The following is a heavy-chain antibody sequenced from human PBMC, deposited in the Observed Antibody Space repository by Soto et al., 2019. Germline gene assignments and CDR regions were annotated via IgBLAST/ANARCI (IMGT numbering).Heavy chain of an antibody. Sequence: ASVKVSCKASGYIFTDHYIHWVRQAPGQGLEWVGWMSPYTGVGKYAEKFQGRVTMSRDTSISTAYMELSSLRSDDTAVYYCAKDAERNWSDPWGQGTLVTVSS. V-gene: IGHV1-2*02. CDR2: MSPYTGVG. CDR3: AKDAERNWSDP. CDR1: GYIFTDHY. J-gene: IGHJ5*02.